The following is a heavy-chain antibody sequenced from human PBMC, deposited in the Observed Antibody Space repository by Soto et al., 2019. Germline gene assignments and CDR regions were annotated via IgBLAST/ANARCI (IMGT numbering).Heavy chain of an antibody. CDR3: VRETSLTTDWFDP. J-gene: IGHJ5*02. Sequence: GASLKVSCKASGYTFTSNYIDWVRQAPGQGLEWMGIINPTDGSTRYAQKFQGRLTMTRDTSTSTVYMELRSLRSEDTAVYYCVRETSLTTDWFDPWGQGTLVTVSS. CDR1: GYTFTSNY. V-gene: IGHV1-46*01. CDR2: INPTDGST. D-gene: IGHD4-4*01.